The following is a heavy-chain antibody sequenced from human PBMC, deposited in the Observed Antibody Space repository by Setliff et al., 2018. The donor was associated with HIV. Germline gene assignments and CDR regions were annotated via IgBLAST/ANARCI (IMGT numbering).Heavy chain of an antibody. Sequence: PAETLSLTCAVSGYAINNNFFWGWVRQPPGKGLEWMGSIYHSGSTSYNPSLKRRVTRPLDTSNNHFSLKLSSVTAADTAVYYCARHDCGGDYSINWFDPWGQGTLVTVSS. D-gene: IGHD2-21*02. CDR1: GYAINNNFF. CDR2: IYHSGST. CDR3: ARHDCGGDYSINWFDP. V-gene: IGHV4-38-2*01. J-gene: IGHJ5*02.